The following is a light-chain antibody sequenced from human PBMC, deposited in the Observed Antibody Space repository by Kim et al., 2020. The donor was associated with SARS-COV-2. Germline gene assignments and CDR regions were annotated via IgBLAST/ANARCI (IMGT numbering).Light chain of an antibody. CDR3: QQYDRSPDT. CDR2: GAS. V-gene: IGKV3-20*01. Sequence: EIVLTQSPGTLSLSPGERATLSCRASQSVSSSYLAWFQQKPGQAPRLLIYGASSRATGIPDRFSGSGSGTDFTLTISRLEPEDFAVYYYQQYDRSPDTFGQGTKVEI. CDR1: QSVSSSY. J-gene: IGKJ2*01.